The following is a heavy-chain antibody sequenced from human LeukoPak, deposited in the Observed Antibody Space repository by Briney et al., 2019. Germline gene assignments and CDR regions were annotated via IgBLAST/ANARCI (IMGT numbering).Heavy chain of an antibody. CDR1: GYIFTSYA. CDR3: ARELWCSGGNCYLNAFDV. Sequence: AASVKVSCKTSGYIFTSYAIIWVRQAPGQGLKWMAYVSALNGKTRFSQNIQGRVTLTTDTSTSTAYMELTSLRSDDTAVYFCARELWCSGGNCYLNAFDVWGQGTMVTVSS. CDR2: VSALNGKT. J-gene: IGHJ3*01. V-gene: IGHV1-18*01. D-gene: IGHD2-15*01.